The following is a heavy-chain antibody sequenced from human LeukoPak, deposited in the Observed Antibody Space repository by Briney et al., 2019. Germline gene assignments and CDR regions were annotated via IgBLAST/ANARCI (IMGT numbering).Heavy chain of an antibody. J-gene: IGHJ3*02. CDR2: INHSGST. CDR3: ARGPVTTYAFDI. D-gene: IGHD4-17*01. CDR1: GGSISSYY. V-gene: IGHV4-34*01. Sequence: SETLSLTCTVSGGSISSYYWSWIRQPPGKGLEWIGEINHSGSTNYNPSLKSRVTISVDTSKNQFSLKLSSVTAADTAVYYCARGPVTTYAFDIWGQGTMVTVSS.